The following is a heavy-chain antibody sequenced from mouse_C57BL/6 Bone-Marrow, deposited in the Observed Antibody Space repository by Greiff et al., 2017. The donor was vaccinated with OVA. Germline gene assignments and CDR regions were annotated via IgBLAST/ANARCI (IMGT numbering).Heavy chain of an antibody. Sequence: EVKLMESGGGLVKPGGSLKLSCAASGFTFSDYGMHWVRQAPEKGLEWVAYISSGSSTIYYADTVKGRFTISRDNAKNTLFLQMTSLRSEDTAMYYCARAYSNYEYFDVWGTGTTVTVSS. V-gene: IGHV5-17*01. CDR3: ARAYSNYEYFDV. D-gene: IGHD2-5*01. CDR2: ISSGSSTI. J-gene: IGHJ1*03. CDR1: GFTFSDYG.